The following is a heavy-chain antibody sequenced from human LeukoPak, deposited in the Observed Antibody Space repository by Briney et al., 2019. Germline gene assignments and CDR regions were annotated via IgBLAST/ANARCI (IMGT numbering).Heavy chain of an antibody. CDR1: GFTFSSFA. CDR3: ARDLLGAHDY. Sequence: TGGSLRLSCAASGFTFSSFAMTWVRQAPGKGLEWVSSITSSSSYIYYIDSVKGRFTISRDNAKNSLYLQMTSLRAEDMAVYYCARDLLGAHDYWGQGTLVTVSS. D-gene: IGHD1-26*01. CDR2: ITSSSSYI. J-gene: IGHJ4*02. V-gene: IGHV3-21*01.